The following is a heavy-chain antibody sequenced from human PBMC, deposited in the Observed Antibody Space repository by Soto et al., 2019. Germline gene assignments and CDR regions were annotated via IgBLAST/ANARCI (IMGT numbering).Heavy chain of an antibody. J-gene: IGHJ4*02. CDR2: IWYDGSNK. Sequence: QVQLVESGGGVVQPGRSLRLSCAASGFTFSSYGMHWVRQAPGKGLEWVAVIWYDGSNKYYADSVKGRFTISRDNSKNTLYLQMNSLRAEDTAAYYCARGGYYYDSSGYYRGLDYWGQGTLVTVSS. D-gene: IGHD3-22*01. V-gene: IGHV3-33*01. CDR1: GFTFSSYG. CDR3: ARGGYYYDSSGYYRGLDY.